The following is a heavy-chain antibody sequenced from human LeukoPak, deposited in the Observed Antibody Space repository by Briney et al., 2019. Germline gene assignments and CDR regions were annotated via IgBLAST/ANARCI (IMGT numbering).Heavy chain of an antibody. CDR2: INDSGRT. CDR3: ARRWNYGRNYYIDV. Sequence: SETLSLTCAVYGGSFSNYFWSWIRQTPGKGMEWIGEINDSGRTNYNPSLMSRVTVSVDTSKNQFSLRLTSVTATDTAVYYCARRWNYGRNYYIDVWGKGAAVSVSS. V-gene: IGHV4-34*01. J-gene: IGHJ6*03. D-gene: IGHD1-7*01. CDR1: GGSFSNYF.